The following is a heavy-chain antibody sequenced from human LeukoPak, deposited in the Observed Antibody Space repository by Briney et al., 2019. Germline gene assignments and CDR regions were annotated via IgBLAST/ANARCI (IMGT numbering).Heavy chain of an antibody. D-gene: IGHD3-22*01. CDR1: GYTFTDYA. CDR2: VNTNTGNP. CDR3: ASCNDSSGYFAY. Sequence: ASVKVSCKPSGYTFTDYAINWVRQAPGQGLEYMGWVNTNTGNPTYPQGFTGRFVFSSDSSVSTAYLQITSLKADDSAIYFCASCNDSSGYFAYWGQGTLSPSPQ. V-gene: IGHV7-4-1*02. J-gene: IGHJ4*02.